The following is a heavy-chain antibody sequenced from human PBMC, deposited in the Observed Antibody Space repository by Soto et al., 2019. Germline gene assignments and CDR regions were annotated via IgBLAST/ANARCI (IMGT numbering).Heavy chain of an antibody. J-gene: IGHJ4*02. CDR1: GYTFTSYG. Sequence: GASVKVSCKASGYTFTSYGISWVRQAPGQGLEWMGWISAYNGNTNYAQKLQGRVTMTTDTSTSTAYMELRSLRSDDTAVYYCARDRGDIVVVVAAIDYWGQGTLVTSPQ. D-gene: IGHD2-15*01. V-gene: IGHV1-18*01. CDR3: ARDRGDIVVVVAAIDY. CDR2: ISAYNGNT.